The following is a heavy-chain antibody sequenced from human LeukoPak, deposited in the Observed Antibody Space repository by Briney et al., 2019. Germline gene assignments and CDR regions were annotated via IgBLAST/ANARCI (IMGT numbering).Heavy chain of an antibody. D-gene: IGHD3-16*01. V-gene: IGHV4-59*08. CDR2: VYNSGDT. Sequence: SETLSLTCTVSGGSISSDYWSWIRQSPGKGLEWVGYVYNSGDTGKNPSLKSRVTILLDTSKNQCSLKLTSVSAADTAVYYCARLKLGAYFDLWGRGTLVTVSS. CDR3: ARLKLGAYFDL. J-gene: IGHJ2*01. CDR1: GGSISSDY.